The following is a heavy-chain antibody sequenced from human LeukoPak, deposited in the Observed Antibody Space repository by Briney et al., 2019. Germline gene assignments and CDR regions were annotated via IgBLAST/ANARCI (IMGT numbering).Heavy chain of an antibody. V-gene: IGHV1-69*13. CDR3: ARGIGGRIAVAGTFDY. J-gene: IGHJ4*02. CDR2: IIPIFGTA. D-gene: IGHD6-19*01. Sequence: ASVKVSCKASGGTFSSYAISWVRQAPGQGLEWMGGIIPIFGTANYAQKFQGRVTITADESTSTAYMELSSLRSEDTAVCYCARGIGGRIAVAGTFDYWGQGTLVTVSS. CDR1: GGTFSSYA.